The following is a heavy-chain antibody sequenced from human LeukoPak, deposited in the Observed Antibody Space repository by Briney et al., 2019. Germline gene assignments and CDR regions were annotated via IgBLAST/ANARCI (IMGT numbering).Heavy chain of an antibody. CDR1: GGSISSSSYY. Sequence: SETLSLTCTVSGGSISSSSYYWGWIRQPPGKGLEWIGSIYYSGSTYYNPSLKSRVTISVDTSKNQFSLKLSSVTAADTAVYYCARTVAFDIWGQGTMVTVSS. J-gene: IGHJ3*02. CDR2: IYYSGST. V-gene: IGHV4-39*07. CDR3: ARTVAFDI.